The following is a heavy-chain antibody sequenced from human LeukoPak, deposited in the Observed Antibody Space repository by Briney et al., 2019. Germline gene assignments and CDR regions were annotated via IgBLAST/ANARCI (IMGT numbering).Heavy chain of an antibody. CDR2: INPTVGDT. J-gene: IGHJ3*02. CDR3: ARYGFSTVWQGGWHAFDI. V-gene: IGHV1-46*01. CDR1: GYTLTSYY. Sequence: ASVKVSCKASGYTLTSYYMHWVRQAPGQGLEWMGIINPTVGDTIHAQKFQGRVTMTRDMSTSTVYMELSSLRSDDTAVYYCARYGFSTVWQGGWHAFDIWGQGTMVTVSS. D-gene: IGHD6-13*01.